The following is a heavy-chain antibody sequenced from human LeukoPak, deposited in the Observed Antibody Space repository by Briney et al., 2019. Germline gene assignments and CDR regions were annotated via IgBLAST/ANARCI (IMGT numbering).Heavy chain of an antibody. D-gene: IGHD3-22*01. CDR2: IWYDGSNI. CDR1: AFTFSSYG. CDR3: ARDLPQIEY. V-gene: IGHV3-33*01. J-gene: IGHJ4*02. Sequence: QPGRSLRLSCVASAFTFSSYGMHWVRQAPGKGLEWVAVIWYDGSNIYYEDSVKGRFTISRDNAKNTLYLQMNNLRAEDTAVYYCARDLPQIEYWGQGTLVTVSS.